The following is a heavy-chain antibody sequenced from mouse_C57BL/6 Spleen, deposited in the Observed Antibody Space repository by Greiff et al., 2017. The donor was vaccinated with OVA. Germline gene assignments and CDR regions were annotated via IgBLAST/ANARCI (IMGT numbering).Heavy chain of an antibody. V-gene: IGHV5-4*01. D-gene: IGHD2-3*01. CDR3: AREEGYDGYWFAY. CDR2: ISDGGSYT. CDR1: GFTFSSYA. J-gene: IGHJ3*01. Sequence: EVQLVESGGGLVKPGGSLKLSCAASGFTFSSYAMSWVRQTPEKRLEWVATISDGGSYTYYPDNVKGRFTISRDNAKNNLYLQMSHLKSEDTAMYYCAREEGYDGYWFAYWGQGTLVTVSA.